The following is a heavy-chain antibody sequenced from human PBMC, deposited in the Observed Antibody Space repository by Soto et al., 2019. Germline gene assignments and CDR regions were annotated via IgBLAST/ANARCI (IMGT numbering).Heavy chain of an antibody. CDR3: ARSPPGLTLVSGYFDY. J-gene: IGHJ4*02. CDR2: ITGTTSFI. D-gene: IGHD3-10*01. Sequence: GWSLRLSCTASVFTFSSYSMNWLRQAPGKGLEWVSSITGTTSFIYSADSVKGRFTISRDNAKNSLHLQMTSLTAEDTAVYYCARSPPGLTLVSGYFDYWGQGTPVTVSS. CDR1: VFTFSSYS. V-gene: IGHV3-21*01.